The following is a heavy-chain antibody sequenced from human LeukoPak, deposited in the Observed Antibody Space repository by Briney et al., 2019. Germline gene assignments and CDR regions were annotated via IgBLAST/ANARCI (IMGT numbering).Heavy chain of an antibody. CDR3: ARGRVSLDV. CDR2: ISWNSGTI. Sequence: GGSLRLSCAASGFTFSSYGLSWVRQAPGKGLEWVSGISWNSGTIVYVDSVKGRFTISRDNAKNSLYLQMNSLRAEDTAVYYCARGRVSLDVWGKGTTVTVSS. J-gene: IGHJ6*04. V-gene: IGHV3-48*04. CDR1: GFTFSSYG. D-gene: IGHD6-13*01.